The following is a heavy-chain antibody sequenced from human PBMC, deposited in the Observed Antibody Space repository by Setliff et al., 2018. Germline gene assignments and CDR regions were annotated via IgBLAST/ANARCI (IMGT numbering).Heavy chain of an antibody. Sequence: SETLSLTCTVSGGSIRSYYWSWIRQPPGKGLEWIGYIYYSGSTNYNPSLKSRVTISVDTSKNQFSLKLSSVTAADTAVYYCATARGSDILTGKGHYYYGMDVWGQGTTVTVSS. V-gene: IGHV4-59*01. CDR2: IYYSGST. D-gene: IGHD3-9*01. CDR1: GGSIRSYY. J-gene: IGHJ6*02. CDR3: ATARGSDILTGKGHYYYGMDV.